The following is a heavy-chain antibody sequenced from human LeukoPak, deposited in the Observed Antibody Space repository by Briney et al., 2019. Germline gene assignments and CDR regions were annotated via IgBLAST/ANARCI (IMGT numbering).Heavy chain of an antibody. V-gene: IGHV3-64D*06. CDR3: VKDRGPYYYDSSGYHY. Sequence: GGSLGLSCSASGFTFSSYAMHWVRQAPGKGLEYVSAISSNGGSTYYADSVKGRFTISRDNSKNTLYLQMSSLRAEDTAVYYCVKDRGPYYYDSSGYHYWGQGTLVTVSS. D-gene: IGHD3-22*01. CDR2: ISSNGGST. J-gene: IGHJ4*02. CDR1: GFTFSSYA.